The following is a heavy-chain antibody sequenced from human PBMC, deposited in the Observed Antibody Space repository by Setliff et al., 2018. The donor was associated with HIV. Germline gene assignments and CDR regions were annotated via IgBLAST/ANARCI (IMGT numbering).Heavy chain of an antibody. D-gene: IGHD3-16*01. J-gene: IGHJ6*03. Sequence: PSETLSLTCAVSGGSISSNKWWSWVRQSPEKGLEWIGEINHSGSTNYNPSLKSRVTMSVDTSKNQFSLKLSSVTAADTAVYYCAREESASSWGYYHYYMDVWGKGTTVTVSS. CDR2: INHSGST. CDR3: AREESASSWGYYHYYMDV. CDR1: GGSISSNKW. V-gene: IGHV4-4*02.